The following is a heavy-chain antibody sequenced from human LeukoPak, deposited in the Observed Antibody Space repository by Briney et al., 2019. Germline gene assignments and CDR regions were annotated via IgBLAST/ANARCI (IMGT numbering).Heavy chain of an antibody. CDR2: INPNSGGT. V-gene: IGHV1-2*02. CDR1: GYTFTGYY. J-gene: IGHJ4*02. CDR3: ARAWRGYSYGYYFDY. Sequence: ASVTVSCKASGYTFTGYYMHWVRQAPGQGLEWMGWINPNSGGTNYAQKFQGRVTMTRDTSISTAYMELSRLRSDDTAVYYCARAWRGYSYGYYFDYWGQGTLVTVSS. D-gene: IGHD5-18*01.